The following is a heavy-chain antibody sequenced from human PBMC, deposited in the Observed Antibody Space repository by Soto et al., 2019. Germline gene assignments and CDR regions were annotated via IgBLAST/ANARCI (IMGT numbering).Heavy chain of an antibody. CDR1: GYSFSSYG. CDR3: ARDWYPRFDP. J-gene: IGHJ5*02. V-gene: IGHV1-18*01. D-gene: IGHD6-13*01. CDR2: INPSSKET. Sequence: QVLLVQSGPEVKKPGASMKVSCKASGYSFSSYGITWVRQAPGRGLEWMGWINPSSKETKYAQRFQGRVTVTTDTSTTTAYIELRNLKYDDTAVYYCARDWYPRFDPWGPGTLVTVSS.